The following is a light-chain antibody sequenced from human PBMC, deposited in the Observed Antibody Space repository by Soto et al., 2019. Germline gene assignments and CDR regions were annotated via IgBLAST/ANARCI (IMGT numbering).Light chain of an antibody. Sequence: AIRMTKSPASIYASTGDRVTITCRASQGISSFLAWYQQKPGQAPKLLIYAAATLQRGAPSRFSASGSGTDFTLTISRRQSEDFATYFCQQYLSYPYTFGQGTKLEI. CDR2: AAA. CDR3: QQYLSYPYT. V-gene: IGKV1-8*01. CDR1: QGISSF. J-gene: IGKJ2*01.